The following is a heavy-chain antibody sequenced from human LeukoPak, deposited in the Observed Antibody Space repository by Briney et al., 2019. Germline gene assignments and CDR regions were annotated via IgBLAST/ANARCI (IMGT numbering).Heavy chain of an antibody. CDR2: ISAYNGNT. CDR3: ARAPYSSSFPNWFDP. V-gene: IGHV1-18*01. Sequence: ASVKVSRKASGYTFTSYGISWVRQAPGQGLEWMGWISAYNGNTNYAQKLQGRVTMTTDTSTSTAYMELRSLRSDDTAVYYCARAPYSSSFPNWFDPRGQGTLVTVSS. D-gene: IGHD6-6*01. CDR1: GYTFTSYG. J-gene: IGHJ5*02.